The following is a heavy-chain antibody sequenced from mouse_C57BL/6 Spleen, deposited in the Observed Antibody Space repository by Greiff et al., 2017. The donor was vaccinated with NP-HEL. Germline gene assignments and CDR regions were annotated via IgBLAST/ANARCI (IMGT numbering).Heavy chain of an antibody. CDR1: GFTFSSYA. Sequence: EVKLVESGGGLVKPGGSLKLSCAASGFTFSSYAMSWVRQTPEKRLEWVATISDGGSYTYYPDNVKGRFTISRDNAKNNLYLQMSHLKSEDTAMYYCARAHYGSRGYAMDYWGQGTSVTVSS. CDR3: ARAHYGSRGYAMDY. J-gene: IGHJ4*01. V-gene: IGHV5-4*03. CDR2: ISDGGSYT. D-gene: IGHD1-1*01.